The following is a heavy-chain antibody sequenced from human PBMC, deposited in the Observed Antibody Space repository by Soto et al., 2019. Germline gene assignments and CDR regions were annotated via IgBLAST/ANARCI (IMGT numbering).Heavy chain of an antibody. CDR3: ARGRGYSYGLDP. V-gene: IGHV4-30-4*01. Sequence: PSETLSLTCIVSGDSISNGDFFWSWVRQSPGKGLEWIGYISGRGATYYSPSLWSRLTISIDSSKNQFSLKLTSVSAADTAVYFCARGRGYSYGLDPWGQGTLVTVSS. J-gene: IGHJ5*02. CDR2: ISGRGAT. D-gene: IGHD5-18*01. CDR1: GDSISNGDFF.